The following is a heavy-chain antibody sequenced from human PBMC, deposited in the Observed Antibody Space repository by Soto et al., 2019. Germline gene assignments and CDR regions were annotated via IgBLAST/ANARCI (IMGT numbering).Heavy chain of an antibody. J-gene: IGHJ5*02. Sequence: PSETLSLTCTVSGGSISSYYWSWIRQPPGKGLEWIGYIYYSGSTYYNPSLKSRVTISVDTSKNQFSLKLSSVTAADTAVYYCAIVPGRRNWFDPWGQGTLVTVSS. V-gene: IGHV4-59*12. CDR3: AIVPGRRNWFDP. CDR1: GGSISSYY. CDR2: IYYSGST.